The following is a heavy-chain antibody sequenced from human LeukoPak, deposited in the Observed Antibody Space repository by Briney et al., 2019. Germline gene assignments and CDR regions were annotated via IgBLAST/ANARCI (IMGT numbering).Heavy chain of an antibody. CDR3: ARLSKGIFGGVYYYYGMDV. CDR1: GGSISSGGYY. D-gene: IGHD3-3*01. V-gene: IGHV4-31*03. CDR2: IYYSGST. J-gene: IGHJ6*02. Sequence: SETLSLTCTVSGGSISSGGYYWSWIRQHPGKGLEWIGYIYYSGSTYYNPSLKSRVTISVDTSKNQFSLKLSSVTAADTAVYYCARLSKGIFGGVYYYYGMDVWGQGTTVTVSS.